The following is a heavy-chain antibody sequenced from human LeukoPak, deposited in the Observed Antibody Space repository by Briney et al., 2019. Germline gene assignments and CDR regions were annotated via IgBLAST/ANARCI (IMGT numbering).Heavy chain of an antibody. CDR1: GGSFSGYY. J-gene: IGHJ4*02. D-gene: IGHD1-14*01. CDR2: IYYSGST. Sequence: SETLSLTCAVYGGSFSGYYWSWIRQPPGKGLEWIGYIYYSGSTNYNPSLKSRVTISVDTSKNQFSLKLSSVTAADTAVYYCARGPNPPASAFDYWGQGTLVTVSS. V-gene: IGHV4-59*01. CDR3: ARGPNPPASAFDY.